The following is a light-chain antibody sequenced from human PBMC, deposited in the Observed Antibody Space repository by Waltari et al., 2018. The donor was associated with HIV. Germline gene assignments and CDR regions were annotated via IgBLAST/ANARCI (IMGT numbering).Light chain of an antibody. V-gene: IGKV4-1*01. CDR1: QSVLYTSTNENY. CDR2: WAS. Sequence: DILMTKSPDSLALSLVAMATINCKSSQSVLYTSTNENYLAWYQQKAGQPPNLLIYWASTRQSGVPDRFNGRGSGTDFTLTISGLQAEDVALYYCQQYYSTPRKFGRGTKVEI. CDR3: QQYYSTPRK. J-gene: IGKJ1*01.